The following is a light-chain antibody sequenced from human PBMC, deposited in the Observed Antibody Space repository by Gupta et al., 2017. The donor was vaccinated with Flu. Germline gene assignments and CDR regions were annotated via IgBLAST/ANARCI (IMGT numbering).Light chain of an antibody. CDR2: QGY. V-gene: IGKV2-30*01. CDR3: KRGKRCPWA. J-gene: IGKJ1*01. Sequence: VTLGQPASNSCRSRQSRGYSDGNNYLQWFQKSPGHSPMRLIYQGYQRECGVPGRFSGSGSGNDFTLKISREEAEDVGVYYWKRGKRCPWAFGQGTKVEIK. CDR1: QSRGYSDGNNY.